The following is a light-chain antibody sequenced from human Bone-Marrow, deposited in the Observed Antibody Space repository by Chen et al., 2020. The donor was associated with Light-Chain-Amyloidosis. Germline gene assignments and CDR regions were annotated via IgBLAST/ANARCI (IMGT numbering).Light chain of an antibody. CDR2: DDS. J-gene: IGLJ3*02. CDR3: QVWDRSSDRPV. CDR1: NIGSTS. Sequence: SYVLTQPSSLSVAPGQTATIACGGTNIGSTSVHWYQQTPGQAPLLVVYDDSDRPSGIPERLSGSNSGNTATLTISRVEAGDEADYYCQVWDRSSDRPVFGGGTKLTVL. V-gene: IGLV3-21*02.